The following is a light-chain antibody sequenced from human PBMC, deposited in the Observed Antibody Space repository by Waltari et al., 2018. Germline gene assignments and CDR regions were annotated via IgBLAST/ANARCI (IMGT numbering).Light chain of an antibody. CDR1: QGINNF. CDR3: QQHYSLPIT. V-gene: IGKV1-33*01. CDR2: DAS. Sequence: DIQMTQSHSSLSASVGDRVTITCQASQGINNFLNWYQKRPGKAPDLLIYDASNLETGVPSRFSGGSGTDFTFTISSVQPEDIATYYCQQHYSLPITFGQGTRLEIK. J-gene: IGKJ5*01.